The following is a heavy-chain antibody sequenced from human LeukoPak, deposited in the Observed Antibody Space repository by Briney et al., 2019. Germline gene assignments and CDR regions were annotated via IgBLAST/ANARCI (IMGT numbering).Heavy chain of an antibody. D-gene: IGHD3-10*01. Sequence: GRSLRLSFAASGFTFSSYGMHWVRQAPGKGLEWVAVISYDGSNKYYADSVKGRFTISRDNSKNTLYLQMNSLRAEDTAVYYCAKEKYGSGSYWKTYYFDYWGQGTLVTVSS. CDR3: AKEKYGSGSYWKTYYFDY. CDR2: ISYDGSNK. CDR1: GFTFSSYG. J-gene: IGHJ4*02. V-gene: IGHV3-30*18.